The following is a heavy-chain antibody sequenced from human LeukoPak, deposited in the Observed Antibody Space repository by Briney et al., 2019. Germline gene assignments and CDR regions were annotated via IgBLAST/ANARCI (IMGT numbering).Heavy chain of an antibody. CDR1: GFTFDDYG. J-gene: IGHJ3*02. D-gene: IGHD3-10*01. CDR3: ARASPGMAFDI. V-gene: IGHV3-20*04. Sequence: GGSLILSCAASGFTFDDYGMSWVRQAPGKGLEWVSGINWNGGSTGYADSGKGRFTISRDNAKNSLYLQMNSLRAEDTALYYCARASPGMAFDIWGQGTMVTVSS. CDR2: INWNGGST.